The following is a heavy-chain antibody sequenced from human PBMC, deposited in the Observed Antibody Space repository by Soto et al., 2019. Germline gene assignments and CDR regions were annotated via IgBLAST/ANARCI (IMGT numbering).Heavy chain of an antibody. D-gene: IGHD6-13*01. CDR3: AKRWVGSSXWYYGMDV. Sequence: EVQLLESGGGLVQPGGSLRLSCAASGFTFSSYAMSWVRQAPGXXLEWVSAISGSGGSTYYADSVKGRFTISRDNSKNTLYLQMNSLRAEDTAVYYCAKRWVGSSXWYYGMDVWGQGTTVTVSS. V-gene: IGHV3-23*01. CDR2: ISGSGGST. J-gene: IGHJ6*02. CDR1: GFTFSSYA.